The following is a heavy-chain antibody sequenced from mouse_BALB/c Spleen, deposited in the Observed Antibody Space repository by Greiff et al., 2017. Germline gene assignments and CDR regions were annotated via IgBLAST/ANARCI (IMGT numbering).Heavy chain of an antibody. CDR3: ARLTGTSYYAMDY. V-gene: IGHV1-69*01. J-gene: IGHJ4*01. D-gene: IGHD4-1*01. CDR1: GYTFTDYW. CDR2: IDTSDSYT. Sequence: VKLQQPGAELVMPGASVKMSCKASGYTFTDYWMHWVKQRPGQGLEWIGAIDTSDSYTSYNQKFKGKATLTVDESSSTAYMQLSSLTSEDSAVYYCARLTGTSYYAMDYWGQGTSVTVSS.